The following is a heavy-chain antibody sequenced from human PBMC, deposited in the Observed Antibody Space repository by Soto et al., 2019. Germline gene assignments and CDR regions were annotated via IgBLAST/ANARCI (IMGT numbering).Heavy chain of an antibody. Sequence: SQTLSPTCAIAGDSASSNSAAWNWRRQSPSRGLEGRGGTDYRSKWYNDYAVSVKSRITINPDTSTNQFSLQLNSVTPEDTAVYYCAREGLLWFGELLFSPWRAPYGMDVWGQGTTVTVSS. CDR1: GDSASSNSAA. V-gene: IGHV6-1*01. J-gene: IGHJ6*02. CDR2: TDYRSKWYN. D-gene: IGHD3-10*01. CDR3: AREGLLWFGELLFSPWRAPYGMDV.